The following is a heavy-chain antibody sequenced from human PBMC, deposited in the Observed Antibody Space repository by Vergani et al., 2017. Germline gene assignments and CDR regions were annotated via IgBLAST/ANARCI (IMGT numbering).Heavy chain of an antibody. CDR3: AKVRGPVAGAFDY. CDR1: GFTFDDYA. V-gene: IGHV3-9*01. J-gene: IGHJ4*02. D-gene: IGHD6-19*01. CDR2: ISWNSGSI. Sequence: EVQLVESGGGLVQPGRSLRLSCAASGFTFDDYAMHWVLQAPGKGLEWVSGISWNSGSIGYADSVKGRFTISRDNAKNSLYLQMNSLRAEDTALYYCAKVRGPVAGAFDYWGQGTLVTVSS.